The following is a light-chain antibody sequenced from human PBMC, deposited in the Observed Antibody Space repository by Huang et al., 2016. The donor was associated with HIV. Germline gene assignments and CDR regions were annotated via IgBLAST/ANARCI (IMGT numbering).Light chain of an antibody. J-gene: IGKJ4*01. CDR3: QQYYRPLLT. CDR2: AAS. CDR1: QDIISY. Sequence: AIRMTQSPSSLSASTGDRVTITCRASQDIISYLAGSQQKPGESPKPLIYAASTLQGGVPSRFSGSGSWTDFTLTISCLQSEDFATYYCQQYYRPLLTFGGGTRV. V-gene: IGKV1-8*01.